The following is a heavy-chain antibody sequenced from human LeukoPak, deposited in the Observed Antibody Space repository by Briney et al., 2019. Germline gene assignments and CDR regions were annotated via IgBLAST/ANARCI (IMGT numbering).Heavy chain of an antibody. V-gene: IGHV1-8*01. CDR1: GYTFTSYD. J-gene: IGHJ5*02. CDR2: MNPNSGNT. CDR3: AKSITMVRGVIRSVGFDP. Sequence: ASVKVSCKASGYTFTSYDINWVRQATGQGREWMGWMNPNSGNTGYEQKFQGRVTMTRNTSISTAYMELSSLRSEDTAVYYCAKSITMVRGVIRSVGFDPWGQGTLVTVSS. D-gene: IGHD3-10*01.